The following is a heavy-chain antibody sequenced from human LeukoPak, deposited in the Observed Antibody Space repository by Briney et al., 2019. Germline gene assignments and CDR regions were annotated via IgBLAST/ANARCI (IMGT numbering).Heavy chain of an antibody. V-gene: IGHV3-23*01. CDR2: ISGDGGNT. CDR1: GFTFSSHW. J-gene: IGHJ3*01. D-gene: IGHD3-10*01. CDR3: AKETLVVGKGAFDF. Sequence: GGSLRLSCAASGFTFSSHWMSWVRQAPGKGLEWVSAISGDGGNTFYTDSLKGRFTISRDNSKNTVFLQMSSLRAEDTAVYYCAKETLVVGKGAFDFWGQGTMVTVSS.